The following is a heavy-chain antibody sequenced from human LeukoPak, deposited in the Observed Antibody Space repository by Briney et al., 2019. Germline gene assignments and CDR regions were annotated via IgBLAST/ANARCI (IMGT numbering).Heavy chain of an antibody. D-gene: IGHD3-3*01. V-gene: IGHV4-31*03. CDR3: ARLREYDFWSGYYLDYGMDV. Sequence: SETLSLTCTVSGGSISSSSYYWGWIRQPPGKGLEWIGYIYYSGSTYYNPSLKSRVTISVDTSKNQFSLKLSSVTAADTAVYYCARLREYDFWSGYYLDYGMDVWGQGTTVTVSS. CDR2: IYYSGST. CDR1: GGSISSSSYY. J-gene: IGHJ6*02.